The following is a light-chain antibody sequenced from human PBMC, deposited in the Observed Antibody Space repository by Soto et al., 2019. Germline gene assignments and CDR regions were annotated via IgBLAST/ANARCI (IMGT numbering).Light chain of an antibody. V-gene: IGLV2-14*01. CDR3: SSYSSTSTPWV. CDR2: EAT. J-gene: IGLJ3*02. Sequence: QSALTQPASVSGSPGQSITIFCTGTSSDVGAYKFVSWYRHHPGRAPQVMIYEATNRPSGVSSRFSGSKSGNTASLTISGLQPEDGGDYYCSSYSSTSTPWVFGGGTKVTVL. CDR1: SSDVGAYKF.